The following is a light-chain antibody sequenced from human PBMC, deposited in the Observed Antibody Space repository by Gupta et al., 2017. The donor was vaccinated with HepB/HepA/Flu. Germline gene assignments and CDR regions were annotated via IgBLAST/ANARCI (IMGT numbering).Light chain of an antibody. CDR3: QERSNWPLIT. CDR2: EAF. CDR1: QSVALS. J-gene: IGKJ5*01. V-gene: IGKV3-11*01. Sequence: EIVLTQSPATLSLSPGASVTLSCRASQSVALSFAWYQQKPGQAPRLLVYEAFSRAAGVPARFSGSGSGTDFTLTISSLEPEDFAIYYCQERSNWPLITFGQGTRLDIK.